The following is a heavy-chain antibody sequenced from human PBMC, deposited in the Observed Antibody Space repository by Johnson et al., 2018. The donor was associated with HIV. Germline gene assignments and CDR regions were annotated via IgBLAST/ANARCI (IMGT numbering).Heavy chain of an antibody. D-gene: IGHD3-10*01. CDR3: ARGNLYYSTDAFDI. J-gene: IGHJ3*02. Sequence: QVQLVESGGGVVQPGRSLRLSCAASGFTFSSYAMHWVRQAPGKGLEWVAVISYDGGNKYYADSVKGRFTISRDNSKNALFLHMNSLRVEDTAVYYCARGNLYYSTDAFDIWGQGTMVTVSS. V-gene: IGHV3-30*04. CDR1: GFTFSSYA. CDR2: ISYDGGNK.